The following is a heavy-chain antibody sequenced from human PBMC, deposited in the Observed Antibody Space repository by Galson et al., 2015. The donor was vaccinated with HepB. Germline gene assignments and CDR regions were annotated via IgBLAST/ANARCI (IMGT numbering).Heavy chain of an antibody. CDR2: IIPIFGTA. CDR1: GGTFSGYA. J-gene: IGHJ4*02. Sequence: SVKVSCKASGGTFSGYAISWVRQAPGQGLEWMGGIIPIFGTANYAQKFQGRVTITADESTSTAYMELSSLRSEDTAVYYCARQGWLQLPFDYWGQGTLVTVSS. V-gene: IGHV1-69*13. D-gene: IGHD5-24*01. CDR3: ARQGWLQLPFDY.